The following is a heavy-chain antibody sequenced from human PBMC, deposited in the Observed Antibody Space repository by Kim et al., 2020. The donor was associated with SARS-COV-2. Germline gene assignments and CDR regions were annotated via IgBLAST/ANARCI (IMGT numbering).Heavy chain of an antibody. CDR1: GASISSSDYY. D-gene: IGHD5-12*01. CDR3: ARVPLRTYSGSDF. CDR2: IYYSGST. V-gene: IGHV4-39*07. Sequence: SETLSLTCTVSGASISSSDYYWGWIRQPPGKGLEWIGNIYYSGSTFNNPSLKSRITMSLDTSKNQFSLRLSSVTAADTAMYYCARVPLRTYSGSDFWGQG. J-gene: IGHJ4*02.